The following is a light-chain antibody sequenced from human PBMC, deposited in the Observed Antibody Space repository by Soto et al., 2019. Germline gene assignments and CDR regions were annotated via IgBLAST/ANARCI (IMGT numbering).Light chain of an antibody. V-gene: IGKV3-20*01. Sequence: EIVLTQSPATLSLSPGERATLSCRASQSVSSYLAWYQQKPGQAPRLLLYDASSRATGIPDRVSGSGSGTDFTLTISRLEPEDFAVYYCQQYARPPFAFGQGTKVEIK. J-gene: IGKJ2*01. CDR1: QSVSSY. CDR2: DAS. CDR3: QQYARPPFA.